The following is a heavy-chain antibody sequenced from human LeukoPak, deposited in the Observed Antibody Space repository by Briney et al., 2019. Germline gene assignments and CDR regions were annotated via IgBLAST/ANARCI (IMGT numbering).Heavy chain of an antibody. CDR3: AKGQGVGYCSSTSCGGFDY. J-gene: IGHJ4*02. D-gene: IGHD2-2*01. CDR1: GFTFDDYA. V-gene: IGHV3-9*03. Sequence: GGSRRLSCAASGFTFDDYAMHWVRQAPGKGLEWVSGISWNSGSIGYADSVKGRFTISRDNAKNSLYLQMNSLRAEDMALYYCAKGQGVGYCSSTSCGGFDYWGQGTLVTVSS. CDR2: ISWNSGSI.